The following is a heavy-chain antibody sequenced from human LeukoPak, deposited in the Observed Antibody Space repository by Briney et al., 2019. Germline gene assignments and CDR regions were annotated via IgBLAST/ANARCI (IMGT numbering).Heavy chain of an antibody. V-gene: IGHV3-7*01. CDR2: IKQDGSEK. CDR1: GFTLSSYW. D-gene: IGHD4-23*01. CDR3: AYGGNSPFDY. Sequence: GGSLRLSCAASGFTLSSYWMSWVRQAPGKGLEWVANIKQDGSEKYYVDSVKGRFTISRDNAKNSLYLQMNSPRAEDTAVYYCAYGGNSPFDYWGQGTLVTVSS. J-gene: IGHJ4*02.